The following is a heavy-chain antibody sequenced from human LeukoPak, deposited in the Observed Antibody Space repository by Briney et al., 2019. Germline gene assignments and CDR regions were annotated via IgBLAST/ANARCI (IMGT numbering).Heavy chain of an antibody. V-gene: IGHV3-11*04. CDR1: GFTFSDNY. D-gene: IGHD6-13*01. J-gene: IGHJ4*02. CDR2: ISSSGRTI. CDR3: ARQQVIDY. Sequence: GGSLRLSCAASGFTFSDNYMSWIRQAPGKGLEWVSYISSSGRTIYYADSVKGRFTISRDNAKNSLYLQMNSLRAEDTAVYYCARQQVIDYWGQGTLVTVSS.